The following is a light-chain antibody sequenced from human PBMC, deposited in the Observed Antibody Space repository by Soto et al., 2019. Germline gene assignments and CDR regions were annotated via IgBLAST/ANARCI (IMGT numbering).Light chain of an antibody. Sequence: DIPMTQSPSSLSASVGDRVSITCRASQSISSWLAWYQQKPGKAPKLLLFDIFSLVSGVPSRGSGSRSGTEFNLTISSLQPDDYATYYCQQYNSYSPLAFGGGTKVEIK. CDR1: QSISSW. CDR3: QQYNSYSPLA. CDR2: DIF. J-gene: IGKJ4*01. V-gene: IGKV1-5*01.